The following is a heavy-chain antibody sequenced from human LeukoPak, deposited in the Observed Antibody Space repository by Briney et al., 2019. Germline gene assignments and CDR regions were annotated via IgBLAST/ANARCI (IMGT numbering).Heavy chain of an antibody. CDR1: GYTFTSYE. V-gene: IGHV1-8*01. J-gene: IGHJ6*03. Sequence: GASVKVSCQASGYTFTSYEINWVRQATGQGLEWMGWMNPNSGNTGYAQKFQGRVTMTRNPSMSSANMELSSLRSEDTAVYYGARGEAPYSSGWYKDYCCYYMDVWRKGTTVTVSS. CDR2: MNPNSGNT. D-gene: IGHD6-19*01. CDR3: ARGEAPYSSGWYKDYCCYYMDV.